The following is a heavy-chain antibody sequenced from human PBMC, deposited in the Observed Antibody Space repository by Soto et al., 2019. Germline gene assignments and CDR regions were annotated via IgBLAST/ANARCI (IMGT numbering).Heavy chain of an antibody. V-gene: IGHV3-23*01. CDR2: ISGSGGST. CDR3: ASVYSSSSREVYFDY. D-gene: IGHD6-13*01. J-gene: IGHJ4*02. Sequence: GGSLRLSCAASGFTFSSYAMSWVRQAPGKGLEWVSAISGSGGSTYYADSVKGRFTISRDNSKNTLYLQMNSLRAEDTAVYYCASVYSSSSREVYFDYWGQGTLVTVSS. CDR1: GFTFSSYA.